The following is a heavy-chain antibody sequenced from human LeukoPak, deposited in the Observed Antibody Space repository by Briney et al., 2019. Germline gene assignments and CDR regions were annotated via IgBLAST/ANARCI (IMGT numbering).Heavy chain of an antibody. V-gene: IGHV1-69*10. CDR3: AVAYYYDSSGYHNDY. CDR2: LIPILGLA. J-gene: IGHJ4*02. D-gene: IGHD3-22*01. CDR1: GGTFIIYT. Sequence: ASVKVSCKASGGTFIIYTVTWGRQAPGQGLEWMGGLIPILGLANYAQKFQGRVTIIADKSTTTAYMELSSLRSEDTAVYYCAVAYYYDSSGYHNDYWGQGTLVTVSS.